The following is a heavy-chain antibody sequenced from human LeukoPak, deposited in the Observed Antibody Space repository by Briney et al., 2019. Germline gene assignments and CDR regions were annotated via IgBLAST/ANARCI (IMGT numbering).Heavy chain of an antibody. CDR2: ISAYSGNT. Sequence: ASVKVSCKASGYTFTSYGISWVRQAPGQGLEWMGWISAYSGNTNYAQKLQGRVTMTTDTSTSTAYMELRSLRSDDTAVYYCARDQSTIFGVVIIPNYYYGMDVWGQGATVTVSS. CDR1: GYTFTSYG. CDR3: ARDQSTIFGVVIIPNYYYGMDV. J-gene: IGHJ6*02. V-gene: IGHV1-18*01. D-gene: IGHD3-3*01.